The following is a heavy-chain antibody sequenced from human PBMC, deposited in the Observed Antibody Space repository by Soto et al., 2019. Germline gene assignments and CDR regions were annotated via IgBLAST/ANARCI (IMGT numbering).Heavy chain of an antibody. CDR1: GGSISSSSYY. D-gene: IGHD2-21*02. CDR3: ASAPIVVVTAPIFDAFDI. CDR2: IYYSGST. Sequence: ASETLSLTCTVSGGSISSSSYYWGWIRQPPGKGLEWIGSIYYSGSTYYNPSLKSRVTISVDTSKNQFSLKLSSVTAADTAVYYCASAPIVVVTAPIFDAFDIWGQGTMVTVSS. V-gene: IGHV4-39*01. J-gene: IGHJ3*02.